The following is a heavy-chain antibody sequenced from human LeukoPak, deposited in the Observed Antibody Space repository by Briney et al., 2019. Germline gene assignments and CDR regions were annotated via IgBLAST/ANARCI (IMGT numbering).Heavy chain of an antibody. CDR1: GLTFSSYA. CDR3: ARDRGDYHNSDWYTNY. Sequence: PGGSLRLSCAASGLTFSSYAMTWVRQAPGKGLEWVSSISSSGSNTYYADSVKGRFTISRDNSKNALYVQMNSLRAEDTAIYYCARDRGDYHNSDWYTNYWGQGTLVTVSS. D-gene: IGHD6-19*01. V-gene: IGHV3-23*01. CDR2: ISSSGSNT. J-gene: IGHJ4*02.